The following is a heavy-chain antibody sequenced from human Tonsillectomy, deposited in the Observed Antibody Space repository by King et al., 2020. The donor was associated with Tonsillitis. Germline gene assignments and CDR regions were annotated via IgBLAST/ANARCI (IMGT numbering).Heavy chain of an antibody. V-gene: IGHV3-48*01. CDR1: GFTFSSYS. CDR2: IGSFSSTI. D-gene: IGHD3-22*01. CDR3: ARDGSLYYYDSSGIDSFDY. Sequence: EWQLVESGGGLVQPGGSLRLSCAASGFTFSSYSMNWVRQAPGKGLEWVSYIGSFSSTIYYADSVKGRFTISRDNAKNSLYLQMNSLRAEDTAVYYCARDGSLYYYDSSGIDSFDYWGQGTLVTVSS. J-gene: IGHJ4*02.